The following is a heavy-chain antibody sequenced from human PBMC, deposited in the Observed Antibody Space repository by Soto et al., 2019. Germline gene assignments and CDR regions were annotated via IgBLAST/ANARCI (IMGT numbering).Heavy chain of an antibody. CDR1: GYTFSSYD. CDR3: ATSGGGWYLY. V-gene: IGHV1-8*01. D-gene: IGHD6-19*01. J-gene: IGHJ4*02. Sequence: QVQLVQSGAEVKKPGASVKVSCKASGYTFSSYDINWVRQATGQGLEWMGWLNPNSGDTGYAQKFKGRVTLTRNTSINTAYIELSSLTSADTAVYYCATSGGGWYLYWGQGTLVTVSS. CDR2: LNPNSGDT.